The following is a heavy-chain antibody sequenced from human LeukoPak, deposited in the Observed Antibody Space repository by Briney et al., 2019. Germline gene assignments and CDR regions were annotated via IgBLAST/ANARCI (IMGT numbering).Heavy chain of an antibody. V-gene: IGHV1-69*05. Sequence: SVKVSCKASGGTFSSYAISWVRQAPGQGLEWMGGIIPIFGTANYAQKFQGRVTITTDESTSTAYMELSSLGSEDTAVYYCARSFGSYRGGYYFDYWGQGTLVTVSS. D-gene: IGHD1-26*01. CDR3: ARSFGSYRGGYYFDY. CDR1: GGTFSSYA. J-gene: IGHJ4*02. CDR2: IIPIFGTA.